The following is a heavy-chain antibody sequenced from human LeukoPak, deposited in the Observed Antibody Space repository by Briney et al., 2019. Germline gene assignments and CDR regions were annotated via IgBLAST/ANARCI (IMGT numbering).Heavy chain of an antibody. CDR3: AREKPFYDSSGYYYPIAFDY. D-gene: IGHD3-22*01. Sequence: GGSLRLSCAASGFTFSSYVMHWVRQAPGKGLEWVAVTSYDGSNKYYADSVKGRFIISRDNSKNSLYLQMNSLRAEDTALYYCAREKPFYDSSGYYYPIAFDYWGQGTLVTVSS. CDR1: GFTFSSYV. V-gene: IGHV3-30*04. J-gene: IGHJ4*02. CDR2: TSYDGSNK.